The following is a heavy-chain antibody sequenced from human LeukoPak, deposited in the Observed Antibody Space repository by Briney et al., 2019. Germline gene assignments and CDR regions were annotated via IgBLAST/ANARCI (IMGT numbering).Heavy chain of an antibody. V-gene: IGHV4-31*03. Sequence: PSETLSLTCTVSGGSISSGGYYWSWIRQHPGKGLEWIGYIYYSGSTYYNPSLKSRVTISVDTSKNQFSLKLSSVTAADTAVYYCARVPMGILTVTPYYFDYWGQGTLVNVSS. CDR1: GGSISSGGYY. D-gene: IGHD3-9*01. CDR2: IYYSGST. J-gene: IGHJ4*02. CDR3: ARVPMGILTVTPYYFDY.